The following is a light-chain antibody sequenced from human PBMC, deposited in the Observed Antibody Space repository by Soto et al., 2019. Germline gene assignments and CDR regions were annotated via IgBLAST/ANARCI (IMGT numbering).Light chain of an antibody. Sequence: EIVMTQSPDTLSVSPGGRATLSCRASQNIGGNLAWYQQRPGQAPRLLMYGASTRAAGVPDRFTGRGSGTEFTLTISGLQSDDCAVYYCQQYENWPPWTFGQGTRLDIK. CDR2: GAS. CDR1: QNIGGN. J-gene: IGKJ1*01. CDR3: QQYENWPPWT. V-gene: IGKV3-15*01.